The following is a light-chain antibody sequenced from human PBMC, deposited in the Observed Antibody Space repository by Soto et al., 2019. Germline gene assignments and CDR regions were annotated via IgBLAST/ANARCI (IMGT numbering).Light chain of an antibody. J-gene: IGKJ4*01. Sequence: EIVFTQSPGTLSFSPGERATLSCRASQRVISSSLAWYQQKPGQSPRLLISYASSRTTGIPDRFSGSGSGTDFTLTISKLEPEDFAVYYCQQYGSSPLTLGGGTKVDIK. CDR2: YAS. CDR3: QQYGSSPLT. CDR1: QRVISSS. V-gene: IGKV3-20*01.